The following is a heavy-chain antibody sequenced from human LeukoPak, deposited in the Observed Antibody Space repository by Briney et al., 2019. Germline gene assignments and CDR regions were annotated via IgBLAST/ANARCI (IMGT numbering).Heavy chain of an antibody. J-gene: IGHJ6*04. CDR2: INWHGGST. CDR3: ATGGMTIFGVVNPPDV. V-gene: IGHV3-20*04. Sequence: GGTLRLSCAASGFTFDDYGMSGVRHAPGKGLEWVSGINWHGGSTGYADSVRGRFTISRDNAKNSLYLQMNGLRAEDTALYYCATGGMTIFGVVNPPDVWGEGTTVTVSS. CDR1: GFTFDDYG. D-gene: IGHD3-3*01.